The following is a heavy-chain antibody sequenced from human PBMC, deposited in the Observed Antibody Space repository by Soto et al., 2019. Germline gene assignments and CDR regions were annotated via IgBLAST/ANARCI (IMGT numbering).Heavy chain of an antibody. J-gene: IGHJ4*02. Sequence: PGESLKISCKASGYSFTSYWIGWVRQMPGKGLEWMGIIYPDDSDIRYSPSFQGQVTISADKSISTAYLQWSSLKASDTAIYYCVRPDSTGYYEYWGQGTLVTVS. CDR2: IYPDDSDI. D-gene: IGHD3-22*01. V-gene: IGHV5-51*01. CDR3: VRPDSTGYYEY. CDR1: GYSFTSYW.